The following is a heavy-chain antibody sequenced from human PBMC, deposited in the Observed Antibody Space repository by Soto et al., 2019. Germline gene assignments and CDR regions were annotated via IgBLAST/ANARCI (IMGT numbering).Heavy chain of an antibody. D-gene: IGHD4-17*01. CDR1: GGSIRSYY. J-gene: IGHJ4*02. V-gene: IGHV4-59*01. Sequence: SETLSLTCTVPGGSIRSYYWNWIRQSPGKGLDWIGYMYYGGSTNYNPSLKSRVSISADTSKNQFSLRLTSVTAADTAVYYCARSTGYGDSFFDYWGQGILVTVSS. CDR2: MYYGGST. CDR3: ARSTGYGDSFFDY.